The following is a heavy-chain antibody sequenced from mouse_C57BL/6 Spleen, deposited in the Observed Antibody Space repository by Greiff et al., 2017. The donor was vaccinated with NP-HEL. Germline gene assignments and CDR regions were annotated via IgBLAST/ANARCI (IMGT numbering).Heavy chain of an antibody. D-gene: IGHD3-3*01. CDR1: GYTFTSYW. Sequence: VQLQQPGAELVMPGASVKLSCKASGYTFTSYWMHWVKQRPGQGLEWIGEIDPSDSYTNYNQKFKGKSTLTVDKSSSPAYMQLSSLTSEDSAVYYCARGRDGAYWGQGTLVTVSA. CDR2: IDPSDSYT. V-gene: IGHV1-69*01. J-gene: IGHJ3*01. CDR3: ARGRDGAY.